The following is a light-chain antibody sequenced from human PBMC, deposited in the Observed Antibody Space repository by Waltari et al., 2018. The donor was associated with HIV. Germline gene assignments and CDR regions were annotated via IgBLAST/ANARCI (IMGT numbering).Light chain of an antibody. Sequence: QFALTQPASVSGYPGQSTTVSCTGTTSHIGYYNYVSWYQQHPGKAPKLIIYEVSNRPSGVSNRFSGSESGNTASLTISGLQAEDEADYFCSSLTNSATLSVLFGGGTKLTVL. J-gene: IGLJ3*02. CDR3: SSLTNSATLSVL. V-gene: IGLV2-14*01. CDR1: TSHIGYYNY. CDR2: EVS.